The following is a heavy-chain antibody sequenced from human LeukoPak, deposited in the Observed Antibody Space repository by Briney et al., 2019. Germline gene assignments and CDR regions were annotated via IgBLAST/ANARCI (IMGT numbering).Heavy chain of an antibody. D-gene: IGHD1-26*01. CDR1: GDTFSSYA. Sequence: ASVKVSCKASGDTFSSYAFSWVRQAPGQGLEWVGLNNPTGTTTLYAQKFQGRITLTRDMSATTDYMELSSLTSEDTAVYYCARDNSVGGIAWWFDPWGQGTLVTVSS. J-gene: IGHJ5*02. CDR3: ARDNSVGGIAWWFDP. CDR2: NNPTGTTT. V-gene: IGHV1-46*01.